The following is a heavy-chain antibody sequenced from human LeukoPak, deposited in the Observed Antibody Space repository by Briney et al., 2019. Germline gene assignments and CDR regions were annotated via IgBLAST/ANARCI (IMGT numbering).Heavy chain of an antibody. J-gene: IGHJ4*02. D-gene: IGHD6-19*01. CDR1: GGSISSSSYY. V-gene: IGHV4-39*01. CDR2: IYYSGST. CDR3: ARRGSSGWYPLSFFDY. Sequence: SETLSLTCTVSGGSISSSSYYWGWIRQPPGKGLEWIGSIYYSGSTYYNPSLKSRVTISVDTSKTQFSLKLSSVTAADTAVYYCARRGSSGWYPLSFFDYWGQGTLVTVSS.